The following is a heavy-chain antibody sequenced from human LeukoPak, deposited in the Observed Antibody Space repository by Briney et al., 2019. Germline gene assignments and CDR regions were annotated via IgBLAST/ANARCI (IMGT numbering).Heavy chain of an antibody. J-gene: IGHJ4*02. Sequence: SETLSLTCTVSGGSMNSYFWSWIRQPPGKGLEWIGYIYYSGSTNYNPSLKSRVTISVDTSKNQFSLKLSSVTAADTAVYYCARGMQQLYHFDSWGRGTLVTVSS. CDR2: IYYSGST. D-gene: IGHD6-13*01. CDR3: ARGMQQLYHFDS. CDR1: GGSMNSYF. V-gene: IGHV4-59*01.